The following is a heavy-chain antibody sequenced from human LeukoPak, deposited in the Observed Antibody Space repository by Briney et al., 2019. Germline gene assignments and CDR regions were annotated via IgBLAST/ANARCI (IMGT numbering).Heavy chain of an antibody. D-gene: IGHD3-22*01. CDR3: AKVGHYYDSSGVFDY. J-gene: IGHJ4*02. Sequence: GGSLRLSCAASGFTFSSYAMSWVRQAPGKGLEWVSAISGSGGSTYYADSVRGRFTISRDNSKNTLYLQMNSLRAEDTAVYYCAKVGHYYDSSGVFDYWGQGTLVTVSS. CDR2: ISGSGGST. CDR1: GFTFSSYA. V-gene: IGHV3-23*01.